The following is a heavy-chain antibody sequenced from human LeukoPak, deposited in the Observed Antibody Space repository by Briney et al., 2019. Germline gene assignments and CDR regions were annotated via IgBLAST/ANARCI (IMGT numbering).Heavy chain of an antibody. V-gene: IGHV3-30*02. D-gene: IGHD2-2*01. J-gene: IGHJ5*02. CDR1: GFTFSSYG. CDR2: IRYDGSNK. CDR3: AKSVVVPAAKGGRGFDP. Sequence: GGSLRLSCAASGFTFSSYGMHWVRQAPGKGLEWVAFIRYDGSNKYYADSVKGRFTISRDNSKNTLYLQMNSLRAEDTAVYYCAKSVVVPAAKGGRGFDPWGQGTLVTVSS.